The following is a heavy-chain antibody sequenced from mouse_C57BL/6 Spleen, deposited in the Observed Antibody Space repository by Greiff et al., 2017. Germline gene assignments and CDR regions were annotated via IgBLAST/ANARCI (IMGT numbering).Heavy chain of an antibody. J-gene: IGHJ4*01. V-gene: IGHV1-18*01. Sequence: EVKLEESGPELVKPGASVKIPCKASGYTFTDYNMDGVKQSHGKSLEWIGDINPNNGGTNYKQKFKGKATLTVDKSSSTAYMELRSLTSEDTAVYYCAREGYYGVDYWGQGTSVTVSS. CDR2: INPNNGGT. CDR3: AREGYYGVDY. CDR1: GYTFTDYN.